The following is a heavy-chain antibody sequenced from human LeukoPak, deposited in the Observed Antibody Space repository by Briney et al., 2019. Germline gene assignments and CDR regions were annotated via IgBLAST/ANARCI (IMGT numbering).Heavy chain of an antibody. CDR2: ISSSGSTI. J-gene: IGHJ4*02. CDR1: GFTFSDYY. D-gene: IGHD3-9*01. Sequence: GGSLRLSCAASGFTFSDYYMSWIRQAPGKGLEWVSYISSSGSTIYYADSVKGRFTISRDNVKNSLYLQMNSLRAEDTAVYYCARNVLTGYYGEIDYWGQGTLVTVSS. V-gene: IGHV3-11*01. CDR3: ARNVLTGYYGEIDY.